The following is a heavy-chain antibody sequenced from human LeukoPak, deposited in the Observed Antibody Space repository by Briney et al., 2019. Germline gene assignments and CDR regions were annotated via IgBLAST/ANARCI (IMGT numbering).Heavy chain of an antibody. D-gene: IGHD4-17*01. V-gene: IGHV4-34*01. CDR3: ARGSSTVTYQLAY. CDR1: GGSFSGYY. J-gene: IGHJ4*02. CDR2: INHSGST. Sequence: KPSETLSLTCAVYGGSFSGYYWSWIRQPPGKGLEWIGEINHSGSTNYNPSLKSRVTISVDTSKNQFSLKLSSVTAADTAVYYCARGSSTVTYQLAYWGQGTLVTVSS.